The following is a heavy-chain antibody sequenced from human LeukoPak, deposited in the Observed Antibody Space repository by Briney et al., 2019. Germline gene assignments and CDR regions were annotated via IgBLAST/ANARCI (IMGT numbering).Heavy chain of an antibody. Sequence: GGSLRLSCATAGFTFSTFGIHWVRQTPGKGLEWAAAIQSDGSKQYYGDSVKGRFTISRDSSKNTVYLQMNSLRDEDTAVYYCARDVDTSSHSSQLDPWGQGTLVTISS. CDR2: IQSDGSKQ. V-gene: IGHV3-33*01. J-gene: IGHJ5*02. CDR1: GFTFSTFG. CDR3: ARDVDTSSHSSQLDP. D-gene: IGHD5-18*01.